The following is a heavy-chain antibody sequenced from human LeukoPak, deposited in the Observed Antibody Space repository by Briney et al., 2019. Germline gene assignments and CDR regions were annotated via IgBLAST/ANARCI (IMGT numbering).Heavy chain of an antibody. J-gene: IGHJ4*02. D-gene: IGHD3-22*01. CDR3: ARQIGSSGYYY. CDR1: GYSFNSYW. V-gene: IGHV5-10-1*01. Sequence: GESLKISCKGSGYSFNSYWISRVRQMPGKGLEWMGRIDPSDSYSNYSPSFQGHVTISADKPISTAYLQWSSLKASDTAMYYCARQIGSSGYYYWGQGTLVTVSS. CDR2: IDPSDSYS.